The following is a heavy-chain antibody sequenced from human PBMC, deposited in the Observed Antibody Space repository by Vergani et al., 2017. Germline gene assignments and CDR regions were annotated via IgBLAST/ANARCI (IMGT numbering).Heavy chain of an antibody. Sequence: QAQLQQWGAGLLKPSETLSLTCAVYGGSFSGYYWSWIRQPPGKGLEWIGEINHSGSTNYNPSLKSRVTISVDTSKNQFSLKLSSVTAADTAVYYCARVTHDILTGHNWFDPWGQGTLVTVSS. CDR3: ARVTHDILTGHNWFDP. J-gene: IGHJ5*02. CDR2: INHSGST. D-gene: IGHD3-9*01. CDR1: GGSFSGYY. V-gene: IGHV4-34*01.